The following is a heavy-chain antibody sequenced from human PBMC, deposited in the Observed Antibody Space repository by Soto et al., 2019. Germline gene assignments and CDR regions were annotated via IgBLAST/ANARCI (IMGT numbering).Heavy chain of an antibody. Sequence: QVQLVQSGAEVKKPGSSVKVSCKASGGTFSSYAISWVRQAPGQGLEWMGGIIPIFGTANYAQKFQGRVKITADKSTSTAYMELSSLRSEDTAVYYCARATYYDSSGHKYYFDYWGQGTLVTVSS. D-gene: IGHD3-22*01. CDR1: GGTFSSYA. CDR3: ARATYYDSSGHKYYFDY. CDR2: IIPIFGTA. J-gene: IGHJ4*02. V-gene: IGHV1-69*06.